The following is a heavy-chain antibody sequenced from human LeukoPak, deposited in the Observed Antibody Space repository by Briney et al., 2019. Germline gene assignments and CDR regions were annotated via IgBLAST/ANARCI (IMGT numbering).Heavy chain of an antibody. CDR3: AKGSGSNYDFWSGPIYYYYGMDV. CDR2: ISGSGGST. J-gene: IGHJ6*02. V-gene: IGHV3-23*01. D-gene: IGHD3-3*01. CDR1: GFTFSSYA. Sequence: GGSLRLSCAASGFTFSSYAMSWVRQAPGKGLEWVSAISGSGGSTYYADSVKGRFTISRDNSKNTLYLQMNSLGAEDTAVYYCAKGSGSNYDFWSGPIYYYYGMDVWGQGTTVTVSS.